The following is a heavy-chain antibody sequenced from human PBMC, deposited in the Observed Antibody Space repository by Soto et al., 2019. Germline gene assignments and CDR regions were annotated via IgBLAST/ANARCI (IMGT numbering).Heavy chain of an antibody. V-gene: IGHV3-23*01. D-gene: IGHD3-10*01. CDR3: ASGSGNYPKYNWFDP. J-gene: IGHJ5*02. Sequence: GGSLRLSCAASGFAFSDYAMTWCRQAPGKGLEWVSTISTSDGDTYYADSVKGRFTISRDNSRNTLYLQMNSLRAEDTAVYYCASGSGNYPKYNWFDPWGQGTLVTVSS. CDR1: GFAFSDYA. CDR2: ISTSDGDT.